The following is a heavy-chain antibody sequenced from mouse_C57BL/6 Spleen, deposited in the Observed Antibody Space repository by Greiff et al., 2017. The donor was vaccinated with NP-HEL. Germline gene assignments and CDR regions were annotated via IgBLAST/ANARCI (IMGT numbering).Heavy chain of an antibody. J-gene: IGHJ4*01. V-gene: IGHV1-42*01. CDR2: LNPSTGGT. CDR3: ARVLLLRYMDY. Sequence: EDILEWIGVLNPSTGGTTYNPKSTAKATLTVDQSSSTAYMQLKSLTSEDSAVYYCARVLLLRYMDYWGQGTLVTVSS. D-gene: IGHD1-1*01.